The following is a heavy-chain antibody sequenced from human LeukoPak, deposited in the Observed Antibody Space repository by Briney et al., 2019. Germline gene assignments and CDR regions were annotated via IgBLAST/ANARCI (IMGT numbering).Heavy chain of an antibody. Sequence: SGPTLVNPTQTLTLTCTFSGFSLSTSGVGVGWIRQPPGKALEWLALIYWDDDKRYSPSLKSRLTITKDTSKNQVVLTMTNMDPVDTATYYCAHRAEKGYPVESLAFDIWGQGTMVTVSS. J-gene: IGHJ3*02. CDR2: IYWDDDK. V-gene: IGHV2-5*02. D-gene: IGHD5-12*01. CDR1: GFSLSTSGVG. CDR3: AHRAEKGYPVESLAFDI.